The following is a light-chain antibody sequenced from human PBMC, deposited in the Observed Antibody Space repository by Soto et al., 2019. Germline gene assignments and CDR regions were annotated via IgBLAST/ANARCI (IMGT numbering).Light chain of an antibody. V-gene: IGLV2-14*01. J-gene: IGLJ2*01. CDR3: CSYTSSGTL. Sequence: QSALTQPASVSGTPGQSITISCTGTTSGIGGFNYVSWYQQYPGSATKLIIYDVHNRPSGVSARFSGSKSGNTASLTISGLQADDEADYYCCSYTSSGTLFGGGTKLTVL. CDR2: DVH. CDR1: TSGIGGFNY.